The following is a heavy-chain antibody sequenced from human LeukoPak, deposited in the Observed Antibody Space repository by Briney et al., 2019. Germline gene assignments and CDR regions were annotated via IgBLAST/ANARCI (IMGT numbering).Heavy chain of an antibody. V-gene: IGHV3-30-3*01. CDR1: GFTFSSYA. D-gene: IGHD2-21*02. CDR3: ARDRGAYCGGDCYSYGYYFDY. CDR2: ISYDGSNK. Sequence: PGGSLRLSCAASGFTFSSYAMHWVRQAPGKGLEWVAVISYDGSNKYYADSVKGRFTISRDNSKNTLYLQMNSLRAEDTAVYYCARDRGAYCGGDCYSYGYYFDYWGQGTLVTVSS. J-gene: IGHJ4*02.